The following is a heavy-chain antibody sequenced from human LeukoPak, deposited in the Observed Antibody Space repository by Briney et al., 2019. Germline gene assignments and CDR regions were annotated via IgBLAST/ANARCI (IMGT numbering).Heavy chain of an antibody. CDR2: ISWNSGSI. J-gene: IGHJ3*02. CDR3: AKARGSGSWRSRDAFDI. CDR1: GFTFDDYA. D-gene: IGHD3-10*01. V-gene: IGHV3-9*01. Sequence: GGSLRLSCAASGFTFDDYAMHWVRQAPGKGLEWVSGISWNSGSIGYADSVKGRFTISRDNAKNSLYLQMNSLRAEDTALYYCAKARGSGSWRSRDAFDIWGQGTMVTVSS.